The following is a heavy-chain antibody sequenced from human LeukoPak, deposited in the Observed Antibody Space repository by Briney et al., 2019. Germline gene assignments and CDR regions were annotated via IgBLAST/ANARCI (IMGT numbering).Heavy chain of an antibody. CDR1: GGTFSSYG. J-gene: IGHJ6*03. CDR2: IIPISGTA. Sequence: SVKVSCKASGGTFSSYGISWVRQAPGQELEWMGGIIPISGTANYAQKFQGRVTITADESTSTAYMELSSLRSEDTAVYYCARVTYSSSWSPDYYYYTDVWGKGTTVTVSS. D-gene: IGHD6-13*01. CDR3: ARVTYSSSWSPDYYYYTDV. V-gene: IGHV1-69*01.